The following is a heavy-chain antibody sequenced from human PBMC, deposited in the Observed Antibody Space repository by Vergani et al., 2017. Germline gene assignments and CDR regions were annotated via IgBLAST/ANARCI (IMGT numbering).Heavy chain of an antibody. V-gene: IGHV1-18*01. J-gene: IGHJ4*02. CDR3: ARVYYDILTGNRCYYFDY. D-gene: IGHD3-9*01. Sequence: QVQLVQSGAEVKKPGASVKVSCKASGYTFTSYGISWVRQAPGQGLEWMGWISAYNGNTNYALKLQGRVTMTTDTSTSTAYMELRSLRSDDTAVYYCARVYYDILTGNRCYYFDYWGQGTLVTVSS. CDR1: GYTFTSYG. CDR2: ISAYNGNT.